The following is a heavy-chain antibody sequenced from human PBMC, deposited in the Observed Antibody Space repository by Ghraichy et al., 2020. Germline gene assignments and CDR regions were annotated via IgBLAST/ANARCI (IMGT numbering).Heavy chain of an antibody. CDR3: ANLAVDPYRVTWATGGY. V-gene: IGHV3-23*01. CDR2: ISGSGGST. CDR1: GFTFSSYA. Sequence: GGSLRLSCAASGFTFSSYAMSWVRQAPGKGLEWVSAISGSGGSTYYADSVKGRFTISRDNSKNTLYLQMNSLRAEDTAVYYCANLAVDPYRVTWATGGYWGQGTLVTVSS. D-gene: IGHD6-19*01. J-gene: IGHJ4*02.